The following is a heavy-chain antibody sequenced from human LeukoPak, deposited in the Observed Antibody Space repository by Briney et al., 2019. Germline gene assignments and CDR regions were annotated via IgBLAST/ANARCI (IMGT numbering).Heavy chain of an antibody. J-gene: IGHJ4*02. CDR2: ISYDGSNK. D-gene: IGHD6-13*01. CDR3: ASHAKRDSSSWYLNY. V-gene: IGHV3-30*03. Sequence: GGSLRLSCAASGFTFSSYGMHWVRQAPGEGLEWVAVISYDGSNKYYADSVKGRFTISRDNSKNTLYLQMNSLRAEDTAVYYCASHAKRDSSSWYLNYWGQGTLVTVSS. CDR1: GFTFSSYG.